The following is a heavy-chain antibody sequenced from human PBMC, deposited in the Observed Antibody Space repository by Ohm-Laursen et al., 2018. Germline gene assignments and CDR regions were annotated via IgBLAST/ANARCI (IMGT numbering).Heavy chain of an antibody. Sequence: SETLSLTCTVSGSSISDYYWSWIRQPAGKGLEWIGRIYTSGSTNYHPSLKSRVTMSVDTSKNQFSLKLSSVTAADTAVYYCAREIYCNSSSCFDFWGQGTLVTVSS. J-gene: IGHJ4*02. D-gene: IGHD2-2*01. CDR1: GSSISDYY. CDR3: AREIYCNSSSCFDF. CDR2: IYTSGST. V-gene: IGHV4-4*07.